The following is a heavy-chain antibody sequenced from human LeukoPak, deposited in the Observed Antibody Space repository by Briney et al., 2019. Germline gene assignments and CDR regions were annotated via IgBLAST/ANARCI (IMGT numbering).Heavy chain of an antibody. Sequence: MXWVRQAPGKGLEWVSVIYSGGSTYYADSVKGRFTISRDNSKNTLYLQMNSLRVEDTAVYYCTRDLPERYWGQGTLVTVSS. CDR3: TRDLPERY. V-gene: IGHV3-53*01. J-gene: IGHJ4*02. CDR2: IYSGGST.